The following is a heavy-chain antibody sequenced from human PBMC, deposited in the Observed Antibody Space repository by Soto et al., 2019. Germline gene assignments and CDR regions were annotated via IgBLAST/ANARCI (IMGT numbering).Heavy chain of an antibody. CDR1: GITFNNAW. Sequence: EVQLVESGGGLVKPGGSLRLSCAASGITFNNAWMSWVRQTPGKGLEWVGRIKSNIDGGTTDYAAPVKGRFTISRDDSNNTQYQQMNSLKTEDTALYYCTAAPILYGDPAYYYFYYGMDVWGQGTTVTVSS. V-gene: IGHV3-15*01. D-gene: IGHD4-17*01. CDR3: TAAPILYGDPAYYYFYYGMDV. CDR2: IKSNIDGGTT. J-gene: IGHJ6*02.